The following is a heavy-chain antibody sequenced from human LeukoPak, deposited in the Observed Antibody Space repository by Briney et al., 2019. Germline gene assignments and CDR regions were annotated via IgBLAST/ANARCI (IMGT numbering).Heavy chain of an antibody. CDR2: INHSGST. CDR3: ARDQEQWLNAFDI. V-gene: IGHV4-34*01. D-gene: IGHD6-19*01. Sequence: SETLSLTCAVYGGSFSGYYWSWIRQPPGKGLEWIGEINHSGSTNYNPSLKSRVTMSVDTSKNQFSLKLSSVTAADTAVYYCARDQEQWLNAFDIWGQGTMVTVSS. J-gene: IGHJ3*02. CDR1: GGSFSGYY.